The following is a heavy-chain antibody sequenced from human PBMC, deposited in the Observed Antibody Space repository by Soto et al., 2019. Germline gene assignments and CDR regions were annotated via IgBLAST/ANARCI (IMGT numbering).Heavy chain of an antibody. CDR2: INTYNGYT. V-gene: IGHV1-18*01. CDR3: ARDLTMGLDV. Sequence: ASVKVSCKASGYTFTSCGISWVRQAPGQGLEWMGLINTYNGYTNYPQNFQGRVTMTTDTSTGTVYMELRSLTSDDTAVYYCARDLTMGLDVWGKGTTVTVAS. D-gene: IGHD3-10*01. J-gene: IGHJ6*04. CDR1: GYTFTSCG.